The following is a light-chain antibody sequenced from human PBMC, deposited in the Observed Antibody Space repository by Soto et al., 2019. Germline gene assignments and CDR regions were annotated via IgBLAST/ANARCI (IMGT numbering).Light chain of an antibody. CDR2: DVN. Sequence: QSVLTQPASVSGSPGQSITISCTGTSSDVGAYNYVSWYQQHPGKAPKLMIYDVNNRPSGVSNRFSGSKSGNTASLTISGLQAEDEADYYCGSYRSSSTLVVFGGGTKLTVL. V-gene: IGLV2-14*01. J-gene: IGLJ2*01. CDR3: GSYRSSSTLVV. CDR1: SSDVGAYNY.